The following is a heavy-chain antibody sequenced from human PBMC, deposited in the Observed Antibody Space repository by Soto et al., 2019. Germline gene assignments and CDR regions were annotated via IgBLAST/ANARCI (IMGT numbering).Heavy chain of an antibody. CDR2: IYYSGST. CDR1: GYSIISSNW. J-gene: IGHJ6*02. Sequence: SETLSLTCAVSGYSIISSNWWGWIRQPPGKGLEWIGYIYYSGSTYYNPSLKSRVTMSVDTSKNQFSLKLSSVTAEDTAVYYCAFLPYYDILTGYYTHLIDYGMDVWGQGTTVTVSS. D-gene: IGHD3-9*01. CDR3: AFLPYYDILTGYYTHLIDYGMDV. V-gene: IGHV4-28*01.